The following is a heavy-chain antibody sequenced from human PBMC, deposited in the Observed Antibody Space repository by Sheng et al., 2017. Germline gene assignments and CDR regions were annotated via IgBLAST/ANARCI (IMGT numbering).Heavy chain of an antibody. CDR1: GGSFSGYY. J-gene: IGHJ5*02. D-gene: IGHD1-26*01. CDR2: INHSGST. CDR3: ARGRRWELLGGWFDP. V-gene: IGHV4-34*01. Sequence: QVQLQQWGAGLLKPSETLSLTCAVYGGSFSGYYWSWIRQPPGKGLEWIGEINHSGSTNYNPSLKSRVTISVDTSKNQFSLKLSSVTAADTAVYYCARGRRWELLGGWFDPWGQGTLVTVSS.